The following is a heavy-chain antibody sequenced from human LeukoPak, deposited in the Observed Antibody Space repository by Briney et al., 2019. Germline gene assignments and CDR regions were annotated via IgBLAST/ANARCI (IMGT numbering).Heavy chain of an antibody. J-gene: IGHJ4*02. CDR2: MSPNSGDT. Sequence: ASVKVSCKASGYTFTSYDINWVRQATGQGLEWMGWMSPNSGDTGYAQKFQGRVTMTRDTFINTAYMELSSLRSEDTAVYYCARLVGDVTTWDCWGQGTLVTVSS. CDR1: GYTFTSYD. D-gene: IGHD1-26*01. CDR3: ARLVGDVTTWDC. V-gene: IGHV1-8*01.